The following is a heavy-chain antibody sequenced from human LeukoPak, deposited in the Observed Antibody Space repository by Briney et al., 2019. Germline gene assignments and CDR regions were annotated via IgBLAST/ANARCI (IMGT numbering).Heavy chain of an antibody. CDR1: GYTFTSYG. D-gene: IGHD3-22*01. CDR3: ARALYYYDSSGYFPLDY. J-gene: IGHJ4*02. CDR2: ISAYNGNT. Sequence: GASVKVSCKASGYTFTSYGISWVRQAPGQGLELMGWISAYNGNTNYAQKLQGRVTMTTDTSTSTAYMELRSLRSDDTAVYYCARALYYYDSSGYFPLDYWGQGTLVTVSS. V-gene: IGHV1-18*01.